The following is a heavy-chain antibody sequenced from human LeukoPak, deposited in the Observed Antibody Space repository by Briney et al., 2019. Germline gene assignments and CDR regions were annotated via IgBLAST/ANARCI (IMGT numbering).Heavy chain of an antibody. J-gene: IGHJ4*02. V-gene: IGHV3-33*06. CDR3: AKSGHYASAGYYFDY. CDR1: GYTFSSYG. Sequence: GRSLRLSCAASGYTFSSYGMHWVRQAPGKGLEWVAVIWYDGSNKYYADSVKGRFTISRDSSKNTLYLQMNSLRAEDTAVYYCAKSGHYASAGYYFDYWGQGTLVTVSS. D-gene: IGHD3-10*01. CDR2: IWYDGSNK.